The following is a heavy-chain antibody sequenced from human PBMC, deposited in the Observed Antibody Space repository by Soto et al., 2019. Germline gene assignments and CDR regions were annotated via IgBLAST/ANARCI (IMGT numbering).Heavy chain of an antibody. CDR1: GFTFSSYS. D-gene: IGHD5-12*01. J-gene: IGHJ4*02. CDR2: ISSSSTI. CDR3: ARGDPVATIDY. Sequence: GGSLRLSCAASGFTFSSYSMNWVRQAPGKGLEWVSYISSSSTIYYADSVKGRFTISRDNAKNSLYLQMNSLRDEDTAVYYCARGDPVATIDYWGQGTLVTVSS. V-gene: IGHV3-48*02.